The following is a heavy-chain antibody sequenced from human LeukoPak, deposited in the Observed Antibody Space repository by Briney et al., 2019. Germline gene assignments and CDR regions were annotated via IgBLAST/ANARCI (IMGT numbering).Heavy chain of an antibody. V-gene: IGHV4-34*01. CDR2: INHGGST. CDR1: GGSFSGYY. D-gene: IGHD2-2*01. J-gene: IGHJ4*02. Sequence: SETLSLTCAVYGGSFSGYYWSWIRQPPGKGLEWIGEINHGGSTYYNPSLKSRLTISVDTSKNQFSLKLNSVTAADTAVYFCARMDLVVPSAFDSWGLGILVTVSS. CDR3: ARMDLVVPSAFDS.